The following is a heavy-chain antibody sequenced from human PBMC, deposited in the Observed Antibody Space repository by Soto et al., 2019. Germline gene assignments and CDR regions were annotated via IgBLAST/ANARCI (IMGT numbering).Heavy chain of an antibody. V-gene: IGHV3-23*01. CDR1: GFTFSSYA. CDR3: AREVAALDAFDI. Sequence: GGSLRLSCAASGFTFSSYAMSLVRQAPGKGLEWVSAISGSGGSTYYADSVKGRFTISRDNAKNSLYLQMNSLRAEDTAVYYCAREVAALDAFDIWGQGTMVTVSS. J-gene: IGHJ3*02. D-gene: IGHD6-19*01. CDR2: ISGSGGST.